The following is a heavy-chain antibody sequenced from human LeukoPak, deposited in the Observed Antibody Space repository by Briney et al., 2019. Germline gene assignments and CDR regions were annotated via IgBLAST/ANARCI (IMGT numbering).Heavy chain of an antibody. J-gene: IGHJ4*02. V-gene: IGHV3-30*18. CDR2: ISYDGSNK. D-gene: IGHD6-13*01. CDR1: GFTFSSYG. CDR3: AKDHSSSWSCQDY. Sequence: GSLRLSCAASGFTFSSYGMHWVRQAPGKGLEWVAVISYDGSNKYYADSVKGRFTISRDNSKNTLYLQMNSLRAEDTAVYYCAKDHSSSWSCQDYWGQGTLVTVSS.